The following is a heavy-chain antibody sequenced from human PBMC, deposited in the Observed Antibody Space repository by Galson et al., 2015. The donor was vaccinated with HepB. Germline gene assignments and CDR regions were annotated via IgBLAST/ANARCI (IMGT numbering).Heavy chain of an antibody. CDR2: ISGNSATT. D-gene: IGHD3-22*01. CDR1: GFTFSTCS. V-gene: IGHV3-23*01. Sequence: SLRLSCAASGFTFSTCSMAWVRQAPGKGLEWNSVISGNSATTYSADSVKGRLTISRDNSKHMLYLEMNSLRAEDTAVYYCAKCPSGGYCRVFDCWGQGTLVTVSS. CDR3: AKCPSGGYCRVFDC. J-gene: IGHJ4*02.